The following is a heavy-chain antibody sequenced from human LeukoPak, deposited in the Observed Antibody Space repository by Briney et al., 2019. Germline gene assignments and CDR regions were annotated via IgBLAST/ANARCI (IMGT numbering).Heavy chain of an antibody. CDR1: GFTFSSYW. CDR2: INSDGSVT. CDR3: AKGDSSGYLPTYYYYGMDV. Sequence: GGSLRLSCAASGFTFSSYWIHWVRQAPGKGLVGVSRINSDGSVTNYADSVKGRFTISRDNAKNTLYLQMNSLRAEDTAVYYCAKGDSSGYLPTYYYYGMDVWGQGTTVTVSS. D-gene: IGHD3-22*01. V-gene: IGHV3-74*01. J-gene: IGHJ6*02.